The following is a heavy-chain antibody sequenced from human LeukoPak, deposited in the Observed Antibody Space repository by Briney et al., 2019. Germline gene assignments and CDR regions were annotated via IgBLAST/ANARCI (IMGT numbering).Heavy chain of an antibody. D-gene: IGHD6-13*01. CDR3: ATGTASSTSDAFDV. V-gene: IGHV4-59*01. Sequence: SETLSLTCTVSGASIYNYYWTWIRQPPGKGLEWIGFIHYSGSSAYNPSLEGRVTTSVDTPKNQVSLKLTSVTAADTAVYYCATGTASSTSDAFDVWGQGTMVAVSS. J-gene: IGHJ3*01. CDR2: IHYSGSS. CDR1: GASIYNYY.